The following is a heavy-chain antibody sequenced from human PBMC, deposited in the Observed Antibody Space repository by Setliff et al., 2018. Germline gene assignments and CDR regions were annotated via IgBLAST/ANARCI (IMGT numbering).Heavy chain of an antibody. V-gene: IGHV4-59*01. CDR2: VDHSGST. D-gene: IGHD3-16*01. CDR1: GGFTSSFY. CDR3: ARDYQGGWFDP. Sequence: SETLFLTCTVSGGFTSSFYWSWIRQAPGKGLEWIGYVDHSGSTNFSPSLKSRGTISVDTSKTQVSLTLTSVTAADTAVYYCARDYQGGWFDPWGPGTLVTVSS. J-gene: IGHJ5*02.